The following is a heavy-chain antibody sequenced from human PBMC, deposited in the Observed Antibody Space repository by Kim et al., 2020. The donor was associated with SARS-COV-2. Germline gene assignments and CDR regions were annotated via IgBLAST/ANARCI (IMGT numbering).Heavy chain of an antibody. V-gene: IGHV3-11*04. CDR1: GFTFSDYY. Sequence: GGSLRLSCAASGFTFSDYYMSWIRQAPGKGLEWVSYISSSGSTIYYADSVKGRFTISRDNAKNSLYLQMNSLRAEDTAVYYCVGGEYSSGDPLPDYWGQGTLVTVSS. D-gene: IGHD6-19*01. J-gene: IGHJ4*02. CDR2: ISSSGSTI. CDR3: VGGEYSSGDPLPDY.